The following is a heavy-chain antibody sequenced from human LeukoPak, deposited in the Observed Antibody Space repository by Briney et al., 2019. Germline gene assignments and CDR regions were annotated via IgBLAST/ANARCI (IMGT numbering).Heavy chain of an antibody. V-gene: IGHV4-4*09. CDR2: ILTSGTT. Sequence: SETLSLTCTVSNGSISSYHWSWVRQPPGKGLEWIGYILTSGTTNYNPSLKSRLTISVDTSKNQSTLKLSSVTAADTAVYYCARLRVSGSYLYYFDYWGQGTLVTVSS. CDR1: NGSISSYH. J-gene: IGHJ4*02. D-gene: IGHD1-26*01. CDR3: ARLRVSGSYLYYFDY.